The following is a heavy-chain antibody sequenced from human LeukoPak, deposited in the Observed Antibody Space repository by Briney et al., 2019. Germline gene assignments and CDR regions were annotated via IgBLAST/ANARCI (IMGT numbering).Heavy chain of an antibody. J-gene: IGHJ3*02. CDR1: GGSISSYY. D-gene: IGHD2-2*01. CDR2: IHSSGST. Sequence: PSETLSLTCTASGGSISSYYWSWIRQPAGKGLEWIGRIHSSGSTNFNPSLKSRVTMSVDTSKNQFSLNLSSVTAADTAVYFCARGLPVPAHDTFDIWGQGTMVTVSS. V-gene: IGHV4-4*07. CDR3: ARGLPVPAHDTFDI.